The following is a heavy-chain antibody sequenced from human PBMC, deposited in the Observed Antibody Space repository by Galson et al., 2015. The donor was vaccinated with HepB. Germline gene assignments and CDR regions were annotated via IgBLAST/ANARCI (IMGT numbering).Heavy chain of an antibody. V-gene: IGHV1-69*01. Sequence: QKFQGRVTITADESTSTAYMELSSLRSEDTAVYYCARDIGDSNYGLADYGMDVWGQGTTVTVSS. CDR3: ARDIGDSNYGLADYGMDV. J-gene: IGHJ6*02. D-gene: IGHD4-11*01.